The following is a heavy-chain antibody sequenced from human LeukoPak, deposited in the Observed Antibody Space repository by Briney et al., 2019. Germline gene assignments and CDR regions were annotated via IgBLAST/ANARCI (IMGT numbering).Heavy chain of an antibody. D-gene: IGHD3-22*01. Sequence: ASVKVSCKASGDTFTSYGISWVRQAPGQGLEWMGWISADNGNINYAQKLQGRFTMTTDTSTSTAYMELRSLRSDDTAVYYCARDLRGYHYDSSGPGSAFDIWGQWTMATVSS. V-gene: IGHV1-18*01. CDR1: GDTFTSYG. CDR3: ARDLRGYHYDSSGPGSAFDI. CDR2: ISADNGNI. J-gene: IGHJ3*02.